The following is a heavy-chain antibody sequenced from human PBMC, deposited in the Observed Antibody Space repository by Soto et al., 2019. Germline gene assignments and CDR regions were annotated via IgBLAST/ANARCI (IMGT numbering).Heavy chain of an antibody. CDR3: ARDARFGGFIY. J-gene: IGHJ4*02. Sequence: GSLRLSCAASGFTVSSNYMSWVRQAPGKGLEWVSVIYGGGSTYYADSVKGRFTISRDNSKNTLYLQMNSLRAEDTAGYYCARDARFGGFIYWGKGTRVPVSP. CDR1: GFTVSSNY. D-gene: IGHD3-16*01. V-gene: IGHV3-66*01. CDR2: IYGGGST.